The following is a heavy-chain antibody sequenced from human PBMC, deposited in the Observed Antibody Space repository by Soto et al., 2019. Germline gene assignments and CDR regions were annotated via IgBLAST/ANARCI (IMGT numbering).Heavy chain of an antibody. Sequence: PVGSLRLSCAASGFTFSSYSMNWVRQAPGKGLEWVSSISSSSSYIYYADSVKGRFTISRDNAKNSLYLQMNSLRAEDTAVYYCAAYHPMSHAFDIWGQGTMVT. CDR3: AAYHPMSHAFDI. CDR1: GFTFSSYS. D-gene: IGHD2-2*01. J-gene: IGHJ3*02. CDR2: ISSSSSYI. V-gene: IGHV3-21*01.